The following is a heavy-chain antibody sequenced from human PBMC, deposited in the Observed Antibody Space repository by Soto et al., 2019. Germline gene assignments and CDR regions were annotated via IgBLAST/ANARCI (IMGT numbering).Heavy chain of an antibody. CDR1: GYTFTSYD. CDR3: AREREGSGFDP. J-gene: IGHJ5*02. CDR2: MNPNSGNT. V-gene: IGHV1-8*01. Sequence: ASVKVSCKASGYTFTSYDINWARQATGQGLEWMGWMNPNSGNTAYAQKFQGRVTMTRNTSISTAYMELSSLRSEDTAVYYCAREREGSGFDPWGQGTLVTVSS. D-gene: IGHD1-26*01.